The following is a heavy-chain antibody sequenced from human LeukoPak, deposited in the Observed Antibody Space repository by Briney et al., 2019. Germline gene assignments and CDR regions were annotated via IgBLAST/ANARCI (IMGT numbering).Heavy chain of an antibody. V-gene: IGHV4-31*03. CDR2: IYYSGST. Sequence: SETLPLTCTVSGGSISSGDYYWSWIRQHPGKGLEWIGYIYYSGSTYYNPSLKSRVTISVDTSKNQFSLKLSSVTAADTAVYYCARAVPPYGGYFDLWGRGALVTLSS. CDR3: ARAVPPYGGYFDL. D-gene: IGHD4-17*01. J-gene: IGHJ2*01. CDR1: GGSISSGDYY.